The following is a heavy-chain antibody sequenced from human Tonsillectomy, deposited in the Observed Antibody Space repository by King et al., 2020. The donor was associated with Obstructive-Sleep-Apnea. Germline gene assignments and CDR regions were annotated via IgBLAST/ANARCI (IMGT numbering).Heavy chain of an antibody. D-gene: IGHD3-3*01. CDR3: ARDAPVLRVLDY. CDR2: IKQDGSEK. V-gene: IGHV3-7*03. CDR1: GFSFSIYW. J-gene: IGHJ4*02. Sequence: VQLVESGGGLVQPGGSLRLSCSASGFSFSIYWMSWVRQAPGKGLEWVANIKQDGSEKYYVDSVKGRFTISRDNAKNSLYLQMNSLRSEDTAVYYCARDAPVLRVLDYWGQGTLVTVSS.